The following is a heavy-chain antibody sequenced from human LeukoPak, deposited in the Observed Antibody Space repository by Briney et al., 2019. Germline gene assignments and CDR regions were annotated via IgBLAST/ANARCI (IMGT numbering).Heavy chain of an antibody. CDR1: GGSISSSSYY. Sequence: SETLSLTCTVSGGSISSSSYYWGWIRQPPGKGLEWIGDIYYSGSAYYNPSLKSRVTMSVDTSKNQFSLNLSSVTAADTAVYYCARKPIVNSAWYYFDFWGQGTLVTVSS. CDR3: ARKPIVNSAWYYFDF. D-gene: IGHD3-22*01. J-gene: IGHJ4*02. V-gene: IGHV4-39*07. CDR2: IYYSGSA.